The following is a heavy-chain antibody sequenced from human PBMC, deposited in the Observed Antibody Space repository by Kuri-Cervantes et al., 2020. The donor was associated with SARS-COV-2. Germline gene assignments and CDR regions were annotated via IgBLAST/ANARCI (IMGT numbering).Heavy chain of an antibody. V-gene: IGHV3-23*01. CDR2: ISGSGGSS. Sequence: GGSLRLSCAVSGFPFGSYAISWVRQAPGKGLEWVSGISGSGGSSYYADPVKGRFTISRDNAKNSLYLQMNSLRAEDTAVYYCARDGPRGFYYDSSGYSDWFDPWGRGTLVTVSS. CDR1: GFPFGSYA. D-gene: IGHD3-22*01. CDR3: ARDGPRGFYYDSSGYSDWFDP. J-gene: IGHJ5*02.